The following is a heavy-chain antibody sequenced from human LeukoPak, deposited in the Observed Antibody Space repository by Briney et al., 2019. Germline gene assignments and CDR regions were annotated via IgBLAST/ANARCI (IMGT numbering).Heavy chain of an antibody. CDR3: AKVAQRGYSYGNWFDP. CDR1: GGSFSGYY. D-gene: IGHD5-18*01. V-gene: IGHV4-34*01. Sequence: SETLSLTCAVYGGSFSGYYWSWIRQPPGKGLEWIGEINHSGSTNYNPSLKSRVTISVDTSKNQFSLRLSSVTAADTAVYYCAKVAQRGYSYGNWFDPWGQGTLVTVSS. J-gene: IGHJ5*02. CDR2: INHSGST.